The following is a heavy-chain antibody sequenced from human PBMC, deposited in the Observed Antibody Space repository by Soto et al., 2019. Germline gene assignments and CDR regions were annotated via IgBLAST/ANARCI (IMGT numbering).Heavy chain of an antibody. CDR3: ARVQVMVITPNYYYYYRMDV. Sequence: GASVKVSCKASGGTFSSYAISWVRQAPGQGLEWMGGIIPIFGTANYAQKFQGRVTITADESTSTAYMELSSLRSEDTAVYYCARVQVMVITPNYYYYYRMDVWAQGTTVTVSS. CDR2: IIPIFGTA. V-gene: IGHV1-69*13. J-gene: IGHJ6*01. D-gene: IGHD3-22*01. CDR1: GGTFSSYA.